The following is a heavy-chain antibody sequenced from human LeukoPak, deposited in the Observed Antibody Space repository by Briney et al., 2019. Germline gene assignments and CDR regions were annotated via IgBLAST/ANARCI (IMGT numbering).Heavy chain of an antibody. CDR2: ISGSGGST. V-gene: IGHV3-23*01. CDR1: GFTFSSYA. CDR3: AKDFGLRYFDWLYPFFDY. Sequence: QSGGSLRLSCAASGFTFSSYAMSWVRQAPGKGLGWVSAISGSGGSTYYADSVKGRFTISRDNSKNTLYLQMNSLRAEDTAVYYCAKDFGLRYFDWLYPFFDYWGQGTLVTVSS. J-gene: IGHJ4*02. D-gene: IGHD3-9*01.